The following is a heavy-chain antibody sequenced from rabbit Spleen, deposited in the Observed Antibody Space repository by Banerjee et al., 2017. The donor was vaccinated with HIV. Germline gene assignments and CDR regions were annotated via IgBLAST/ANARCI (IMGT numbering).Heavy chain of an antibody. J-gene: IGHJ4*01. CDR3: ARGGYSVGWVPNYFNL. Sequence: DLVESGGGLVQPGESLKLSCKASGIDFSAYVISWVRQAPGKGPEWIAYIYPGFLIRNYANSVKGRFTISSDNAQNTVFLQMTSLTASDTATYFCARGGYSVGWVPNYFNLWGQGTLVTVS. D-gene: IGHD4-1*01. CDR1: GIDFSAYV. V-gene: IGHV1S47*01. CDR2: IYPGFLIR.